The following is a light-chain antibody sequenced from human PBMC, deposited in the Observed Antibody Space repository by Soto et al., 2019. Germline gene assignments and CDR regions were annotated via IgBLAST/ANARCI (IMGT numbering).Light chain of an antibody. Sequence: DTPVTQSPSFVSASVRDRVTNICRASQGISSHLTWYQQKPGKAPKVLIYAASTLQSGVPSRFSGSGSGTEFTLTISSLQPEDFASYYCLQDYGDSWTFAQPIKVDI. V-gene: IGKV1-9*01. CDR3: LQDYGDSWT. CDR2: AAS. J-gene: IGKJ1*01. CDR1: QGISSH.